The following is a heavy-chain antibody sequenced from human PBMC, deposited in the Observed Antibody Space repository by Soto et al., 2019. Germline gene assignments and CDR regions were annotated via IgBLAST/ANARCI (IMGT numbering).Heavy chain of an antibody. D-gene: IGHD4-17*01. J-gene: IGHJ6*02. V-gene: IGHV1-69*13. CDR1: GGTFSSYA. CDR3: ASQNQFHGLYYYGLDL. Sequence: SVKVSCKASGGTFSSYAISWVRQAPGQGLEWMGGIIPIFGTANYAQKFQGRVTITADESTSTAYMELSSLRSEDTAVYYCASQNQFHGLYYYGLDLWGQGTTVTVSS. CDR2: IIPIFGTA.